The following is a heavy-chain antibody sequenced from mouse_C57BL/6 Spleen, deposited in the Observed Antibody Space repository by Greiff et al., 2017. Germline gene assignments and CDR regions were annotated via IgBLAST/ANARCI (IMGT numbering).Heavy chain of an antibody. D-gene: IGHD2-1*01. CDR3: ARDGVKRYFDV. CDR1: GYTFTSYW. Sequence: QVQLQQPGAELVMPGASVKLSCKASGYTFTSYWMHWVKQRPGQGLEWIGEIDPSDSYTNYNQKFKGKSTLTVDKSSSTAYMQLSSLTSEDSAVYYCARDGVKRYFDVWGTGTTVTVSS. J-gene: IGHJ1*03. V-gene: IGHV1-69*01. CDR2: IDPSDSYT.